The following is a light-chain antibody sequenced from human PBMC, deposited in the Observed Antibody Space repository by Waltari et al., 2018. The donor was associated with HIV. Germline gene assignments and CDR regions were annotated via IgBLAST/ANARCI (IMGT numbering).Light chain of an antibody. V-gene: IGKV1-9*01. Sequence: DIQLTQSPYFLSASVGDRVTITCRASQGMSNYLAWYQQKAGKAPKLLIFAASTLQSGVPSRFSGSGSGTDFALTISSLQPEDFATYYCQQLDGYPFTFGPGTKVDIK. CDR3: QQLDGYPFT. J-gene: IGKJ3*01. CDR2: AAS. CDR1: QGMSNY.